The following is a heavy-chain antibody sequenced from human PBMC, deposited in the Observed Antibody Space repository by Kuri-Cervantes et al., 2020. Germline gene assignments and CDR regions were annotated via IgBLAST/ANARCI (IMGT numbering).Heavy chain of an antibody. CDR3: ARRIAAAGIYYYGMDV. J-gene: IGHJ6*02. V-gene: IGHV3-23*01. CDR1: GFTFSSYA. CDR2: ISGSGGST. D-gene: IGHD6-13*01. Sequence: GGSLRLSCAASGFTFSSYAMSWVRQAPGKGLEWVSAISGSGGSTYYADSVKGRFTISRENAKNSLYLQMNSLRAGDTAVYYCARRIAAAGIYYYGMDVWGQGTTVTVSS.